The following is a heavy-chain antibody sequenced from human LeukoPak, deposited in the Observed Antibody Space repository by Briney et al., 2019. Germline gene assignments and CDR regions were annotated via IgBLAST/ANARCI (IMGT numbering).Heavy chain of an antibody. CDR2: INWNGGST. Sequence: GGSLRLSCAASGFTFDDYGMSWVRQAPGKGLEWVSGINWNGGSTGYADSVKGRFTVSRDNAKNSLYLQMNSLRAEDTALYYCARVAYCSSTSCRPADYYYYMDVWGKGTTVTVSS. J-gene: IGHJ6*03. CDR1: GFTFDDYG. V-gene: IGHV3-20*04. CDR3: ARVAYCSSTSCRPADYYYYMDV. D-gene: IGHD2-2*01.